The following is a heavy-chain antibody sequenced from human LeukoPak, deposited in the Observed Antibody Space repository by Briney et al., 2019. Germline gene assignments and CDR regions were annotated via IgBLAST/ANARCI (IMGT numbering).Heavy chain of an antibody. CDR1: GYIFTNYG. J-gene: IGHJ4*02. D-gene: IGHD1-1*01. CDR2: ISGYNDNA. CDR3: ARDGNDVMDY. V-gene: IGHV1-18*01. Sequence: ASVKVSCKASGYIFTNYGISWVRQAPGQGLEWVGWISGYNDNAHYAQKLQGRVTMTRETSTSTVYMELRSLSSDDTAIYYCARDGNDVMDYWGQGTQVTVSP.